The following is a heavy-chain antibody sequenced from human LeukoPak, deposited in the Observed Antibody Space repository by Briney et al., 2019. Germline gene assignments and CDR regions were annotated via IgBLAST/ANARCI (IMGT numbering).Heavy chain of an antibody. D-gene: IGHD2-2*01. CDR3: ARDSGCSSTSCYYYYYMDV. J-gene: IGHJ6*03. CDR2: IYYSGST. Sequence: SETLSLTCTVSGGSISSGGYYWSWIRQPPGKGLEWIGYIYYSGSTNYNPSLKSRVTISVDTSKNQFSLKLSSVTAADTAVYYCARDSGCSSTSCYYYYYMDVWGKGTTVTVSS. CDR1: GGSISSGGYY. V-gene: IGHV4-61*08.